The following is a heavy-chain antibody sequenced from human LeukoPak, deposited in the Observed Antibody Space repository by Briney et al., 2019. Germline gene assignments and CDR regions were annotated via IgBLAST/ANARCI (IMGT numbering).Heavy chain of an antibody. V-gene: IGHV1-24*01. J-gene: IGHJ4*02. CDR3: ATYKIGYNWNAD. D-gene: IGHD1-1*01. Sequence: ASVKVSCKVSGYTLTELSMHWVRQAPGKGLEWMGGFDPEDGETIYAQKFQGRVTMTEDTSTDTAYMELSSLRSEDTAVYYCATYKIGYNWNADWGQGTLVTVSS. CDR1: GYTLTELS. CDR2: FDPEDGET.